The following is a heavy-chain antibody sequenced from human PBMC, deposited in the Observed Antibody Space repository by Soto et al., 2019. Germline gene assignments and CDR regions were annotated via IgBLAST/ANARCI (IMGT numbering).Heavy chain of an antibody. Sequence: EMQLVESGGGLVKPGGSLRLSCGASGFTFSSYSMNWVRQAPGKGLEWVSSISSSSSYIYYADSVKGRFTISRDNAKNSLYLQMNSLRAEDMAIYYCARDGIAARPGWFDPWGQGTLVTVSS. J-gene: IGHJ5*02. CDR2: ISSSSSYI. CDR3: ARDGIAARPGWFDP. V-gene: IGHV3-21*01. CDR1: GFTFSSYS. D-gene: IGHD6-6*01.